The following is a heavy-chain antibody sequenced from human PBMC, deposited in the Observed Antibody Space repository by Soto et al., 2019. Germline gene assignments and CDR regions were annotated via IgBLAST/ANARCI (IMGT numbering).Heavy chain of an antibody. CDR2: IYSNGFT. Sequence: GGSLRLSCAVSGFTVTSNYMSWVRQAPGKGLEWVSVIYSNGFTNYADSVKGRLTVSRDKSKNTLYLQLNSLRAEDTAVYYCASERSTLSYYYHGMDVWGQGTTVTVSS. CDR1: GFTVTSNY. J-gene: IGHJ6*02. CDR3: ASERSTLSYYYHGMDV. V-gene: IGHV3-53*01.